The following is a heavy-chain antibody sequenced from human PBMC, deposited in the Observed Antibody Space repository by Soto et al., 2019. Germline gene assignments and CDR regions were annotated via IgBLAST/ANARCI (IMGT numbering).Heavy chain of an antibody. Sequence: SETLSLTCTVSGGSISSGGYYWSWIRQHPGKGLEWIGYIYYSGSTYYNPSLKSRVTISVDTSKNQFSLKLSSVTAADTAVYYCARVSRYCSSTSCPTDAFDIWGQGTMVTVSS. CDR1: GGSISSGGYY. CDR2: IYYSGST. V-gene: IGHV4-31*03. D-gene: IGHD2-2*01. CDR3: ARVSRYCSSTSCPTDAFDI. J-gene: IGHJ3*02.